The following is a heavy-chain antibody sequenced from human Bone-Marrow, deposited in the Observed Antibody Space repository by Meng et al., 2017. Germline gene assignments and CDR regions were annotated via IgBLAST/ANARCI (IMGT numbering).Heavy chain of an antibody. CDR3: AASPGWWKIDY. J-gene: IGHJ4*02. V-gene: IGHV4-4*02. CDR1: CACVSSGYL. CDR2: LHHSETT. D-gene: IGHD6-19*01. Sequence: QVQLPESGPALVKPSGTLSLTCGVSCACVSSGYLWPWVRQPPGKGMEWIGALHHSETTNYNPSLRSRVTISVDKSKNQLSLRLTSVTAADKAADYCAASPGWWKIDYWGQGTLVTVSS.